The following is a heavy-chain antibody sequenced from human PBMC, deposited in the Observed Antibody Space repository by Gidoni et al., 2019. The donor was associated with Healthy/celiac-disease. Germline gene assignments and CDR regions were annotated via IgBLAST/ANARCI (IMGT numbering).Heavy chain of an antibody. CDR2: IIPIFGTA. J-gene: IGHJ6*02. V-gene: IGHV1-69*01. D-gene: IGHD2-2*01. CDR3: ARGDIVVVPAALNYYYYGMDV. Sequence: QVQLVQSGAEVKKPGSSVKVSCKASGGTFSSYALSWVRQAPGQGLEWMGGIIPIFGTANYAQKFQGRVTITADESTSTAYMELSSLRSEDTAVYYCARGDIVVVPAALNYYYYGMDVWGQGTTVTVSS. CDR1: GGTFSSYA.